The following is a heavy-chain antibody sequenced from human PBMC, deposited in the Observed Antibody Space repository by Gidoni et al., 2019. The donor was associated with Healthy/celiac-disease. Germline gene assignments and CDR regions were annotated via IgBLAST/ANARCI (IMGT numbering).Heavy chain of an antibody. J-gene: IGHJ4*02. CDR2: ISGSGGST. CDR3: AKETIFGVVIIGGYFDY. V-gene: IGHV3-23*01. CDR1: GFPFTCFA. D-gene: IGHD3-3*01. Sequence: EVQLLESCGCLVQPGGSLRLSCSAPGFPFTCFAMSWVRQAPGKGLEWVSAISGSGGSTYYADAVKGRFTISRDKSKNTLYLQMNSLRAEDTAVYYCAKETIFGVVIIGGYFDYWAREPWSPSPQ.